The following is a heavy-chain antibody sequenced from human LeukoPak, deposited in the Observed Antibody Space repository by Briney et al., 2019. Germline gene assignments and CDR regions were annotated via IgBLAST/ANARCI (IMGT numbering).Heavy chain of an antibody. CDR1: GFTLSSYS. Sequence: GGSLRLTCAASGFTLSSYSINWVRQAPGKGLEWVSYISHSGSITYFADSVKGRFTISRDNAKNSLYLQINSLRDEDTAVYSCVIDPHRDYRAWYFDLWGRGTLVTVSS. D-gene: IGHD4-11*01. CDR3: VIDPHRDYRAWYFDL. CDR2: ISHSGSIT. J-gene: IGHJ2*01. V-gene: IGHV3-48*02.